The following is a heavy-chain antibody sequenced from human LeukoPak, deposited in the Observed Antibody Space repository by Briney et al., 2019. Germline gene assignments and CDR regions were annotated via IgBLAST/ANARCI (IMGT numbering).Heavy chain of an antibody. J-gene: IGHJ4*02. CDR3: ARGYSGSYYVAPDY. V-gene: IGHV1-8*01. D-gene: IGHD1-26*01. Sequence: ASVKVSCKASGYTFTSYDVNWVRQATGQGLEWMGSMNPNSGNTGYAQKFQGRVTMTRNTSISTAYMELRSLRSDDTAVYYCARGYSGSYYVAPDYWGQGTLVTVSS. CDR2: MNPNSGNT. CDR1: GYTFTSYD.